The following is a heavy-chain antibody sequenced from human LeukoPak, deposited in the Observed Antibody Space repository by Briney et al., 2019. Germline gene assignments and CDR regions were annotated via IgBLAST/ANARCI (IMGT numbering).Heavy chain of an antibody. CDR2: INWNGGST. Sequence: GGSLRLSCAASGFTFDDYGMSWVRQAPGKGLEWVSGINWNGGSTGYADSVKGRFTISRDNAKNSLYLQMNSLRAEDTAVYYCARDRVRGVIIGDFDYWGQGTLVTVSS. V-gene: IGHV3-20*04. CDR3: ARDRVRGVIIGDFDY. D-gene: IGHD3-10*01. CDR1: GFTFDDYG. J-gene: IGHJ4*02.